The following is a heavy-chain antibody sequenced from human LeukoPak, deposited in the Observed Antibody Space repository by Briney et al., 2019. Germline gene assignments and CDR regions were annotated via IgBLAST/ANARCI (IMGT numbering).Heavy chain of an antibody. V-gene: IGHV5-51*01. CDR2: IYPGDSDT. J-gene: IGHJ4*02. D-gene: IGHD6-13*01. CDR3: ARRAGYSSSWYPFDY. Sequence: GESLKISCKGSGYRFTDYWIGWVRQMPGKGLEWMGIIYPGDSDTRYSPSFQGQVTISVDKSVSTAYMQWSSLKASDTAMYYCARRAGYSSSWYPFDYWGQGTLVTVSS. CDR1: GYRFTDYW.